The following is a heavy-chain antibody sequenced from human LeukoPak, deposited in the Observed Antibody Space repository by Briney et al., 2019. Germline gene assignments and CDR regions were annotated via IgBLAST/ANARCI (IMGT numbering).Heavy chain of an antibody. CDR2: INHSGST. J-gene: IGHJ4*02. D-gene: IGHD3-22*01. Sequence: PSETLSLTCAVYGASFSAYYWSWIRQPPGKGLEWIGEINHSGSTNYNPSLKSRVTISVDTSKNQFSPKLSSVTAADTAVYYCARGRHYYDSSGYYYNYWGQGTLVTVSS. CDR3: ARGRHYYDSSGYYYNY. V-gene: IGHV4-34*01. CDR1: GASFSAYY.